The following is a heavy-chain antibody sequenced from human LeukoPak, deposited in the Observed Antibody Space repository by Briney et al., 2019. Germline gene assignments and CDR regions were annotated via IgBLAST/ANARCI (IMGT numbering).Heavy chain of an antibody. Sequence: PSETLSLTCVVYGGSFSGYYWSWIRQPPGKGLEWIGEINHSGSTNYNPSLKSRVTISVDTSKNQFSLKLSSVTAADTAVYYCARVPAAIAYYDFWSGYSIPDYWGQGTLVTVSS. CDR3: ARVPAAIAYYDFWSGYSIPDY. D-gene: IGHD3-3*01. CDR2: INHSGST. V-gene: IGHV4-34*01. CDR1: GGSFSGYY. J-gene: IGHJ4*02.